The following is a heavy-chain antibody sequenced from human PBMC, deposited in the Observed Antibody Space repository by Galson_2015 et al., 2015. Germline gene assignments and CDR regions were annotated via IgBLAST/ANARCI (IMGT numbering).Heavy chain of an antibody. J-gene: IGHJ2*01. CDR2: IYPGDSDT. V-gene: IGHV5-51*01. D-gene: IGHD4-23*01. CDR3: ARRSYYGGDSNWYFDV. CDR1: GYSFTSYW. Sequence: QSGAEVKKPGESLKISRKGSGYSFTSYWIGWVRQMPGKGLEWMGIIYPGDSDTKYSPSFEGQVLITADKSLTTAYLHWGSLKASDSAMYYCARRSYYGGDSNWYFDVWGPGTLVSVSS.